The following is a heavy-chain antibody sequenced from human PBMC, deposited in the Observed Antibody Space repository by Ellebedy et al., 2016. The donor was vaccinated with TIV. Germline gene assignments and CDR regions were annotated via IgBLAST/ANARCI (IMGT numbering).Heavy chain of an antibody. CDR1: GTSTNNYY. V-gene: IGHV4-4*07. D-gene: IGHD3-22*01. J-gene: IGHJ5*02. CDR2: IYPRDRP. CDR3: ARDLCYDNSCYSDS. Sequence: MPSETLSLTCAVSGTSTNNYYWSWIRQPAGKGLEWIGRIYPRDRPTYNPSLKSRVTMSVDTSKNQLSLNLSSVTAADTGVYYCARDLCYDNSCYSDSWGQGTLVTVSS.